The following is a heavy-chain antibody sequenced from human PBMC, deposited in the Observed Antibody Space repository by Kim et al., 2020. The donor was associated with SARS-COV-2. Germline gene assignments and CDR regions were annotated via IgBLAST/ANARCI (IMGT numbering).Heavy chain of an antibody. J-gene: IGHJ4*02. D-gene: IGHD3-22*01. V-gene: IGHV7-4-1*02. CDR3: ARDDGSYDSSGYGRDY. CDR2: INTNTGNP. CDR1: GYTFTSYA. Sequence: ASVKVSCKASGYTFTSYAMNWVRQAPGQGLEWMGWINTNTGNPTYAQGFTGRFVFSLDTSVSTAYLQISSLKAEDTAVYYCARDDGSYDSSGYGRDYWGQGTLVTVSS.